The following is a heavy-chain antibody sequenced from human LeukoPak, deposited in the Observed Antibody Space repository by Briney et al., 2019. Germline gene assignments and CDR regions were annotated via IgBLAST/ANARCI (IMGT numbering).Heavy chain of an antibody. D-gene: IGHD2-2*01. CDR3: ARPCSSTSCQLYDAFDI. J-gene: IGHJ3*02. CDR1: GYTFTGYY. CDR2: INPNSAGT. V-gene: IGHV1-2*06. Sequence: ASVKVSCKASGYTFTGYYIHWVRQAPGQGLEWMGRINPNSAGTNYAQKFQGRVTMTRDTSISTAYMDLSRLTSDDTAVYYCARPCSSTSCQLYDAFDIWGQGTMVTVSS.